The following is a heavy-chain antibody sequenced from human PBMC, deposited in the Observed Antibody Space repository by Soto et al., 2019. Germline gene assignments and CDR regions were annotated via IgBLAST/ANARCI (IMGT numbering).Heavy chain of an antibody. D-gene: IGHD2-2*01. J-gene: IGHJ6*02. Sequence: SETLSLTCTVSGGSLSSRGYYWGWIRQHPGQGLEWIGYIYYSGSTYYNPSLRSRVTMSVDTSKNQFSLKLRSVTAADTAVYYCARDVEKLWVPGAPDYYYGMDVWGQGTTVTVSS. CDR2: IYYSGST. CDR3: ARDVEKLWVPGAPDYYYGMDV. CDR1: GGSLSSRGYY. V-gene: IGHV4-31*03.